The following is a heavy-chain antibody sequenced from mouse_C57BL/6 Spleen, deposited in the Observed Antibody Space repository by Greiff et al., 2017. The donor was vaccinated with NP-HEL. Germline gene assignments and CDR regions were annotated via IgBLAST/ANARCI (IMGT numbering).Heavy chain of an antibody. CDR3: ANYYGSSYAMDY. CDR1: GYSITSGYY. V-gene: IGHV3-6*01. D-gene: IGHD1-1*01. CDR2: ISYDGSN. J-gene: IGHJ4*01. Sequence: EVQLQESGPGLVKPSQSLSLTCSVTGYSITSGYYWNWIRQFPGNKLEWMGYISYDGSNNYNPSLKNRISITRDTSKNQFFLKLNSVTTEDTATYYVANYYGSSYAMDYWGQGTSVTVSS.